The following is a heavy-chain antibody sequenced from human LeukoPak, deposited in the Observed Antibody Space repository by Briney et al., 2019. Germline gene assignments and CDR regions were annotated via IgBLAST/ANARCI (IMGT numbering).Heavy chain of an antibody. Sequence: PSETLSLTCAVYGGSFSGYYWSWIRQPPGKGLEWIGEINHSGSTNYNPSLKSRVTISVDTSKNQFSLKLSSVTAADTAVYYCARGRKYSSGWYEDYWGQGTLVTVSS. D-gene: IGHD6-19*01. J-gene: IGHJ4*02. V-gene: IGHV4-34*01. CDR3: ARGRKYSSGWYEDY. CDR1: GGSFSGYY. CDR2: INHSGST.